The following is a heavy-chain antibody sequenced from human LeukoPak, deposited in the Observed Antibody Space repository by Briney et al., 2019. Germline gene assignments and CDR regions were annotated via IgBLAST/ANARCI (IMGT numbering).Heavy chain of an antibody. J-gene: IGHJ4*02. CDR1: GFTFSTYA. D-gene: IGHD2/OR15-2a*01. Sequence: GGSLRLSCVASGFTFSTYAMTWVRQAPGKGLEWVSGITGGGGGTFYTDSVKGRFTISRDNSKNTLYLQMNSLRAEDTAVYYCAKGGWAFLAYWGQGTLVTVSS. CDR2: ITGGGGGT. V-gene: IGHV3-23*01. CDR3: AKGGWAFLAY.